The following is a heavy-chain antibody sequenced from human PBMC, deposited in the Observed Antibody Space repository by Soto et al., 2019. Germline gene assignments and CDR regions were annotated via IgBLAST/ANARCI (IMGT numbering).Heavy chain of an antibody. J-gene: IGHJ6*04. D-gene: IGHD3-3*01. CDR3: TRPYDLGV. CDR1: GFTVSSNY. CDR2: IYSSGST. V-gene: IGHV3-66*04. Sequence: EVQVVESGGGLVQPGGSLRLSCAASGFTVSSNYMTWVRQAPGKGLQWVSVIYSSGSTFYGDSVKGRFTISRDDSKNTLYLQMNFLRAEDTAVYYCTRPYDLGVWSKGTTVTVSS.